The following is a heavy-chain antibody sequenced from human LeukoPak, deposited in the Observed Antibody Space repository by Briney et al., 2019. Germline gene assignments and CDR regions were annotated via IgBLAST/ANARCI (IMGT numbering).Heavy chain of an antibody. V-gene: IGHV4-39*01. Sequence: SETLSLTCTVSGGSISSSSYYWGWIRLPPGKGLEWIGSIYYSGITYYNPSLKSRVTISVDTSKNQFSLKLNSVTAADTAVYYCARPGSSGWTSFDYWGQGTLVTVSS. J-gene: IGHJ4*02. D-gene: IGHD6-19*01. CDR1: GGSISSSSYY. CDR2: IYYSGIT. CDR3: ARPGSSGWTSFDY.